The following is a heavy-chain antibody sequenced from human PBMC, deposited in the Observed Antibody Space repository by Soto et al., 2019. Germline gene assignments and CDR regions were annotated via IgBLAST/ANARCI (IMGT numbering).Heavy chain of an antibody. J-gene: IGHJ4*02. CDR1: GFSFSSNA. V-gene: IGHV3-30-3*01. CDR2: ISYEGGNK. D-gene: IGHD3-3*01. Sequence: QVQLVESGGGVVQPGRSLRLSCAASGFSFSSNAMHWVRQAPGKGLEWVAIISYEGGNKYYADSVKGRFTISRDNSKNSQYLPLSSLRVEDTAVYYCGRAQFFFFSSCYYTPSLDSWGRGTLVNAPS. CDR3: GRAQFFFFSSCYYTPSLDS.